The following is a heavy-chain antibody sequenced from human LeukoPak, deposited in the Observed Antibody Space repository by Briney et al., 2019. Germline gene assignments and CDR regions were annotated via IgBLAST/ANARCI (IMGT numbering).Heavy chain of an antibody. CDR2: ISNDGSNK. V-gene: IGHV3-30*04. CDR3: ANYASRSCWSLPFDY. D-gene: IGHD6-19*01. J-gene: IGHJ4*02. Sequence: GGSLRLSCAASGFTFSSYTMHWVRQAPGKGLEWVAVISNDGSNKYYADSVKGRFTISRDNTKNTLYLQMNSLRAEDTAVYYCANYASRSCWSLPFDYWGQGILVTVSS. CDR1: GFTFSSYT.